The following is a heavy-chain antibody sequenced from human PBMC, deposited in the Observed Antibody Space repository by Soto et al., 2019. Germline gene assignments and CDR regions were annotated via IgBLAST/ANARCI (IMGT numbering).Heavy chain of an antibody. Sequence: GGSLRLSCAASGFTFSSYAMHWVRQAPGKGLEWVAVISYDGSNKYYADSVKGRFTIARDNSKNTLYLQMNSLRAEDTAVYYCARDFLDILTVYTYYGMDVWGQGTTVTVSS. D-gene: IGHD3-9*01. CDR3: ARDFLDILTVYTYYGMDV. J-gene: IGHJ6*02. CDR1: GFTFSSYA. CDR2: ISYDGSNK. V-gene: IGHV3-30-3*01.